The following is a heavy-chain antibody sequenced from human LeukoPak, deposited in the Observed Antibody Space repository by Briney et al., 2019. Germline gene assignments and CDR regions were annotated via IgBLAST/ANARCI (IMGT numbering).Heavy chain of an antibody. CDR1: GFTFSSYA. CDR2: ISGSGGST. D-gene: IGHD3-22*01. V-gene: IGHV3-23*01. Sequence: GGSLRLSCAASGFTFSSYAMSWVRQAPGKGLEWVSAISGSGGSTYYADSVKGRFTISRDNSKNTLYLQMNSLRAEDTAVYYCAKVTYYYDSSGYYADAFDIWGQGIMVTVSS. CDR3: AKVTYYYDSSGYYADAFDI. J-gene: IGHJ3*02.